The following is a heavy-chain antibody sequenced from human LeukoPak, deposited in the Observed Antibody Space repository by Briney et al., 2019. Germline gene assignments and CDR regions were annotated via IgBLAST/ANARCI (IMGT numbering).Heavy chain of an antibody. J-gene: IGHJ5*02. V-gene: IGHV1-18*01. D-gene: IGHD6-13*01. CDR1: GYTFTSYG. CDR2: ISAYNGNT. CDR3: ASIGAAANWFDP. Sequence: ASVKVSCKASGYTFTSYGISWVRQAPGQGLEWMGWISAYNGNTNYAQKLQGRVTMTRDTSISTAYMELSRLRSDDTAVYYCASIGAAANWFDPWGQGTLVTVSS.